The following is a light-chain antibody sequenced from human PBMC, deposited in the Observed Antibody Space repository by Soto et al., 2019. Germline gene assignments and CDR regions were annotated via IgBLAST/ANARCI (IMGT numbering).Light chain of an antibody. Sequence: EIVLTQSPATLSLSPGERANLSCRASQSISSYLAWYQQKAGQAPRLLIYDASNMATGIPARFSGSGSGTAFSLTISSLEPEDCAVYYCQQRSNWPPITFGQGTRLEIK. CDR3: QQRSNWPPIT. CDR2: DAS. J-gene: IGKJ5*01. CDR1: QSISSY. V-gene: IGKV3-11*01.